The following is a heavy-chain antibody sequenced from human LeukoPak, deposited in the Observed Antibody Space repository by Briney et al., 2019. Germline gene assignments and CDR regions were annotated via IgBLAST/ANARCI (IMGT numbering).Heavy chain of an antibody. V-gene: IGHV4-38-2*02. Sequence: SETLSLTCTVSGYSISSGYYWGCIRPPPGSGLEWIGSIYHSGSTYYNPSLKSRVTISVDTSKNQLSLKLSSVTAADTAVYYCARADYYDSSACDYWGQGTLVTVSS. D-gene: IGHD3-22*01. CDR3: ARADYYDSSACDY. J-gene: IGHJ4*02. CDR2: IYHSGST. CDR1: GYSISSGYY.